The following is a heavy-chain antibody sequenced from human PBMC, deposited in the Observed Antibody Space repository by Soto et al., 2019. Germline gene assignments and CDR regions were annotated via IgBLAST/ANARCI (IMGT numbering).Heavy chain of an antibody. CDR1: GFTFSSYG. CDR2: IWYDGSNK. Sequence: GGSLRLSCAASGFTFSSYGMHWVRQAPGKGLEWVAVIWYDGSNKYYADSVKGRFTISRDNSKNTLYLQMNSLRAEDTAVYYCARGARVSPKYYYYYYYMDVWGKGTTVTVSS. J-gene: IGHJ6*03. D-gene: IGHD6-13*01. CDR3: ARGARVSPKYYYYYYYMDV. V-gene: IGHV3-33*01.